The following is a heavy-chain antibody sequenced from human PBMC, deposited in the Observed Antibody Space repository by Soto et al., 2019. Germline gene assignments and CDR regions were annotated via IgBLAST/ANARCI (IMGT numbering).Heavy chain of an antibody. CDR1: SGSISSYY. D-gene: IGHD6-13*01. CDR3: ARTAPAGTFGMDV. Sequence: QVQLQESGPGLVKPSETLSLTCTVSSGSISSYYWSWIRQPPGKGLEWIGYMYYSGSTNYNPSLQSRVTISVDTSKIQLSLKVSSVTAADTAVYYCARTAPAGTFGMDVWGQGTTVIVSS. J-gene: IGHJ6*02. V-gene: IGHV4-59*01. CDR2: MYYSGST.